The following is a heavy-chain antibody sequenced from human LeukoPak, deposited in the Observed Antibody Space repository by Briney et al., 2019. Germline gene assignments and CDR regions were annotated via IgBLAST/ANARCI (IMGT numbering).Heavy chain of an antibody. Sequence: SETLSLTCSVSGGSISSSNYHWAWTRQPPGKGLEWIGSIYYSGSTYYSPSLKSRVTVSVDTSKNQFSLKMTSVTAADTAVYFCAPGSPSTGYYYYWGQGTLVTVSS. CDR3: APGSPSTGYYYY. J-gene: IGHJ4*02. V-gene: IGHV4-39*01. CDR2: IYYSGST. D-gene: IGHD3-22*01. CDR1: GGSISSSNYH.